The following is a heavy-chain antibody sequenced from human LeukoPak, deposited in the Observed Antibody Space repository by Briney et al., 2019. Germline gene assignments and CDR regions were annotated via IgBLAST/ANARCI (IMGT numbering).Heavy chain of an antibody. CDR1: GFTFSSYD. V-gene: IGHV3-30*03. CDR2: ISYDGSNK. CDR3: VGYCSGGSCSN. J-gene: IGHJ4*02. D-gene: IGHD2-15*01. Sequence: GGSLRLSCAASGFTFSSYDMHWVRQAPGKGLEWVAVISYDGSNKYYADSVKGRFTISRDNSKNTLYLQMNSLRAEDTAVYYCVGYCSGGSCSNWGQGTLVTVSS.